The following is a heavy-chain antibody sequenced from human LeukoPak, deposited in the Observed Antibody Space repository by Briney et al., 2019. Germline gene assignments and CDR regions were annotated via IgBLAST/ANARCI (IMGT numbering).Heavy chain of an antibody. CDR2: VTYGDNIA. J-gene: IGHJ4*02. CDR1: GFSFNDYG. V-gene: IGHV3-33*05. D-gene: IGHD3-22*01. CDR3: AREGHASRGYYYGY. Sequence: GGSLRLSCAASGFSFNDYGMHWVRQAPGKGLEWLAVVTYGDNIAYYRDSVKGRFTVSRGNSKNTLYLQMNSLTAEDTAVYYCAREGHASRGYYYGYWGQGTLVTVSS.